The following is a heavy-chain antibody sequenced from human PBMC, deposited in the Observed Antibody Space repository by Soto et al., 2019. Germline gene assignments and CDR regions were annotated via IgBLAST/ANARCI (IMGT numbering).Heavy chain of an antibody. CDR2: INRDGSSA. J-gene: IGHJ6*02. CDR3: TRDSFDETTYYGMDV. D-gene: IGHD4-4*01. Sequence: HPGGSLRLSCAASGFTFSSYWMHWVRQAPGKGLVWVSRINRDGSSASYADSVKGRFTISRDNAKSTRYLQMNSLGADDTAMYFCTRDSFDETTYYGMDVWGQGTTVTVSS. CDR1: GFTFSSYW. V-gene: IGHV3-74*01.